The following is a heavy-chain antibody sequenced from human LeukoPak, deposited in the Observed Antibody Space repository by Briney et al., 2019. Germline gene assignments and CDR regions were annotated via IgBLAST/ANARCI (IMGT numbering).Heavy chain of an antibody. D-gene: IGHD3-9*01. CDR2: INPSAGST. CDR3: AREAVDYDILTGYYLGSDY. CDR1: GYTFTKYY. J-gene: IGHJ4*02. Sequence: GASAKVSCKASGYTFTKYYIHWVRQAPGQGLEWMGIINPSAGSTNYAQKFQGRVTLTRDTSTSTVYMNVSNLRSEDTAVYYCAREAVDYDILTGYYLGSDYWGQGTLVTVSS. V-gene: IGHV1-46*01.